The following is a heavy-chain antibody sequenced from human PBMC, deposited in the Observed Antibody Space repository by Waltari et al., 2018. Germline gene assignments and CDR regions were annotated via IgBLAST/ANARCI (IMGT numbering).Heavy chain of an antibody. D-gene: IGHD1-26*01. J-gene: IGHJ5*02. Sequence: QVQLQESGPGLVKPSETLSLTCAVSGYSISSGYYWGWIRQPPGKGLEWIGSIYHSGSTYYNPSLKSRVTISVDTSKNQFSLKLSSVTAADTAVYYCTRLRELRAGWFDPWGQGTLVTVSS. CDR3: TRLRELRAGWFDP. CDR1: GYSISSGYY. V-gene: IGHV4-38-2*01. CDR2: IYHSGST.